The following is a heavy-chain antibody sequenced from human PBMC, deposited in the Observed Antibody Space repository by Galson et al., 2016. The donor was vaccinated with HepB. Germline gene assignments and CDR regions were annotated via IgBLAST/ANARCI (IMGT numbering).Heavy chain of an antibody. D-gene: IGHD6-13*01. CDR3: AKIDGAAPWYPMDV. J-gene: IGHJ6*02. CDR2: ISGSGYNT. Sequence: SLRLSCATSGLTFSSSGMTWVRLAPGKGLEWVSSISGSGYNTYYADSVKGRFTISRDNSNNALNLRMEGLRAEDAAVYYCAKIDGAAPWYPMDVWGQGTTVTVSS. CDR1: GLTFSSSG. V-gene: IGHV3-23*01.